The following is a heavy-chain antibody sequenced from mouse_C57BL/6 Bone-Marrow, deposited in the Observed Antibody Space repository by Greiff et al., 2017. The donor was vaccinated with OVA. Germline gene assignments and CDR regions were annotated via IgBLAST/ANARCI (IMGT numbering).Heavy chain of an antibody. Sequence: DVLLVESGAGLVQSGRSLRLSCATSGFTFSDFYMEWVRQAPGQGLEWIAASRHKANDYTTDYSVYVKGRFIVSRSSSQSILYLQMNALRAEDTAIYYCASDALRRRVAMDYWGQGTSVTVSS. J-gene: IGHJ4*01. CDR3: ASDALRRRVAMDY. V-gene: IGHV7-1*01. D-gene: IGHD1-2*01. CDR2: SRHKANDYTT. CDR1: GFTFSDFY.